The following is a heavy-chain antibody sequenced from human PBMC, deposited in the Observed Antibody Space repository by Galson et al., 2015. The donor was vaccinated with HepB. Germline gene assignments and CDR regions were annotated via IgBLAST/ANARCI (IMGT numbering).Heavy chain of an antibody. CDR2: ISYDGSNK. Sequence: SLRLSCAASGFTLRSYAMHWVRQAPGKGLEWVTIISYDGSNKYYADSVKGRFTISRDNSKNTLYLQMNSLRAEDTAVYYCARDRGTYLIDYWGQGTLVTVSS. D-gene: IGHD3-10*01. J-gene: IGHJ4*02. CDR1: GFTLRSYA. CDR3: ARDRGTYLIDY. V-gene: IGHV3-30*04.